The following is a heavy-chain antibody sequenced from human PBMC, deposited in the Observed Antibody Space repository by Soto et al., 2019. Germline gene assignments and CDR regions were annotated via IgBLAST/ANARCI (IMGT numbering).Heavy chain of an antibody. J-gene: IGHJ4*02. CDR1: GFTFSSYS. D-gene: IGHD3-16*01. CDR3: ARVWSSGGGVGY. CDR2: ISSSSSYI. Sequence: VQLVESGGGLVKPGGSLRLSCAASGFTFSSYSMNWVRQAPGKGLEWVSSISSSSSYIYYADSVKGRFTISRDNAKNSLYLQMNSLRAEDTAVYYCARVWSSGGGVGYWGQGTLVTVSS. V-gene: IGHV3-21*01.